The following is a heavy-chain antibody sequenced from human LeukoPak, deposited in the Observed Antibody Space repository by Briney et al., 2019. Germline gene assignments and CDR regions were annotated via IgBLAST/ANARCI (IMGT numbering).Heavy chain of an antibody. CDR1: AFTFSTYN. Sequence: TGGSLRLSCAASAFTFSTYNMNWVRQAPGKGLEWVAVISYDGSNKYYADSVKGRFTISRDNSKNTLYLQMNSLRAEDTAVYYCARDTEQWLVGEGGFDPWGQGTLVTVSS. CDR2: ISYDGSNK. V-gene: IGHV3-30*03. CDR3: ARDTEQWLVGEGGFDP. D-gene: IGHD6-19*01. J-gene: IGHJ5*02.